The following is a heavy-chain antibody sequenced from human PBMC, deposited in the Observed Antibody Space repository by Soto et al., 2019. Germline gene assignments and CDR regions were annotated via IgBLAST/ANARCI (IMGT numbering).Heavy chain of an antibody. V-gene: IGHV3-23*01. CDR2: ISGSGGST. J-gene: IGHJ5*02. Sequence: GGSLRLSCAASGFTFSSYAMSWVRQAPGKGLEWVSAISGSGGSTYYADSVKGRFTISRDNSKNTLYLQMNSLRAEDTAVYYCAKWGCWSGYFCTPGGSGNWFDPWGQGTLVTVSS. CDR3: AKWGCWSGYFCTPGGSGNWFDP. CDR1: GFTFSSYA. D-gene: IGHD3-3*01.